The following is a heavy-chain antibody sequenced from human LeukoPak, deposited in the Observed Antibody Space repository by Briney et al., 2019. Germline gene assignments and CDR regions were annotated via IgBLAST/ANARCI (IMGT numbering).Heavy chain of an antibody. Sequence: PGGSLRLSCAASGFTFSDYYMSWIRQAPGKGLECVSYISSTGSTIYYADSVKGRFTISRDNAKNSVSLQMNSLRAEDTAVYYCAREYYFYHMDGWGEGTTVTVSS. V-gene: IGHV3-11*01. CDR3: AREYYFYHMDG. J-gene: IGHJ6*03. CDR1: GFTFSDYY. CDR2: ISSTGSTI.